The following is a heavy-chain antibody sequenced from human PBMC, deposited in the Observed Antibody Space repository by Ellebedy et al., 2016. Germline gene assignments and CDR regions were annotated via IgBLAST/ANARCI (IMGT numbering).Heavy chain of an antibody. CDR2: ISGSGGST. V-gene: IGHV3-23*01. CDR1: GFTFSSYA. D-gene: IGHD1-26*01. Sequence: GESLKISXAASGFTFSSYAMSWVRQAPGKGLEWVSAISGSGGSTYYADSVKGRFTISRDNAKNTLYLQMNSLRAEDTAVYYCARGIGVGATCWFDPWGQGTLVTVSS. J-gene: IGHJ5*02. CDR3: ARGIGVGATCWFDP.